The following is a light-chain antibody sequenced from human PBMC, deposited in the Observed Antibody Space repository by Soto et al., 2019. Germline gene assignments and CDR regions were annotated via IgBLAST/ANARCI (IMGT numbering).Light chain of an antibody. CDR2: GAC. CDR1: QSISDT. CDR3: QQFANWPWT. Sequence: EIVMTQAPVTLSVSPVGRATLSCRASQSISDTLAWYQQTPGHAPRLLIHGACTRAPGFPARFSGSGSGTDFTLTIRRLRSEDFAVYYCQQFANWPWTFGQGAKVQ. J-gene: IGKJ1*01. V-gene: IGKV3-15*01.